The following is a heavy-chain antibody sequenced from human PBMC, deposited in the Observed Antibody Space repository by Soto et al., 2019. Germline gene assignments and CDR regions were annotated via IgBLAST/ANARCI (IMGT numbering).Heavy chain of an antibody. CDR2: IIPIFGKA. V-gene: IGHV1-69*12. CDR3: ARTPSVSSDPPPEIYYYGRDV. CDR1: GGTFSSYA. D-gene: IGHD2-21*02. J-gene: IGHJ6*02. Sequence: QVQLVQSGAEVKKPGSSVKVSCKASGGTFSSYAISWVRQAPGQGLEWMGGIIPIFGKANYAQKFQGRVTITADESTSTAYMELSSLRSEDTAVYYCARTPSVSSDPPPEIYYYGRDVWGQGTTVTVSS.